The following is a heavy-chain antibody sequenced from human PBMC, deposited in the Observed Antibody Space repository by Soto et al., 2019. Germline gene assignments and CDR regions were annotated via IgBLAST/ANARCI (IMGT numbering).Heavy chain of an antibody. V-gene: IGHV1-18*04. CDR1: GYTFTNYP. Sequence: ASGKVSCNASGYTFTNYPITWVRQAPGQGLEWMGWINTYNQNTIYAQKFQGRVTMTTDTSTSTSYLELGSLRSDDTAVYYCGRESSGSGWSFDFWGQGSLVTVSS. J-gene: IGHJ4*02. D-gene: IGHD6-19*01. CDR2: INTYNQNT. CDR3: GRESSGSGWSFDF.